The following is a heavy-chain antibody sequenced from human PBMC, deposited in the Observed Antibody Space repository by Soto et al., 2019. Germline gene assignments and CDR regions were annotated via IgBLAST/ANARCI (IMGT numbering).Heavy chain of an antibody. J-gene: IGHJ5*02. CDR2: IYYSGST. CDR3: ARVNSGCPGNWFDP. D-gene: IGHD6-19*01. V-gene: IGHV4-59*01. CDR1: GGSISSYY. Sequence: LSLTCTVSGGSISSYYWSWIRQPPGKGLEWIGYIYYSGSTNYNPSLKSRVTISVDTSKNQFSLKLSSVTAADTAVYYCARVNSGCPGNWFDPWGQGTLVTVSS.